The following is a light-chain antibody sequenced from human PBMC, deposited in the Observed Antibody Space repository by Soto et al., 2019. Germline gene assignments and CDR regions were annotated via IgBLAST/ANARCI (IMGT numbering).Light chain of an antibody. J-gene: IGKJ2*01. Sequence: ETVMTQSPATLSVSPGERATLSCRASQGVSSNLAWYQQKPGQAPRLLIYSAPTRATGIPARFSGSGSGTEFTLPISSLQSEDFAVYYCQQYNNWPPITFGQGTKLEIK. CDR2: SAP. V-gene: IGKV3-15*01. CDR1: QGVSSN. CDR3: QQYNNWPPIT.